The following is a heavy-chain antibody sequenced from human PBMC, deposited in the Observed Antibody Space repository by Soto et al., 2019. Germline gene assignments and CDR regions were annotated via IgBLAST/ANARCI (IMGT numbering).Heavy chain of an antibody. Sequence: QVQLVQSGAEVKKPGSSVKVSCKASGGTFSSYAIAWVRQAPGQGLGWMGGIIPMFGTTNYAQKLQGRVTITADESTSTAYMELGSLRSEDMAVYYCARVGYGGHGSYGMDVWGQGTTVTVSS. CDR2: IIPMFGTT. CDR1: GGTFSSYA. V-gene: IGHV1-69*01. CDR3: ARVGYGGHGSYGMDV. J-gene: IGHJ6*02. D-gene: IGHD2-15*01.